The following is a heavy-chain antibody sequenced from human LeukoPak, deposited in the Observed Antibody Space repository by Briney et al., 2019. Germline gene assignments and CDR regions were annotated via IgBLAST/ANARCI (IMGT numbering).Heavy chain of an antibody. CDR2: INPSGGST. CDR3: ARGVGDYGSRYYFDY. J-gene: IGHJ4*02. V-gene: IGHV1-46*01. D-gene: IGHD4-17*01. CDR1: GYTFTSYY. Sequence: ASVKVSCKASGYTFTSYYMHWVGQAPGQGGEGVGIINPSGGSTSYAQKFQGRVTMTRDTSTSTVYMELSSLRSEDTAVYYCARGVGDYGSRYYFDYWGQGTLVTVSS.